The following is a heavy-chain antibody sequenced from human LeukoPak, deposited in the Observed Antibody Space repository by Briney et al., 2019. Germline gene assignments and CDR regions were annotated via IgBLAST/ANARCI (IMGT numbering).Heavy chain of an antibody. V-gene: IGHV1-69*13. CDR2: IIPIFGTA. D-gene: IGHD5-18*01. CDR3: ARVGYSYGLDYFDY. Sequence: ASVKVSCKASGGTFSSYAISWVRQAPGQGLEWMGGIIPIFGTANYAQKFQGRVTITADESTSTAYMGLSSLRSEDTAVYYCARVGYSYGLDYFDYWGQGTLVTVSS. CDR1: GGTFSSYA. J-gene: IGHJ4*02.